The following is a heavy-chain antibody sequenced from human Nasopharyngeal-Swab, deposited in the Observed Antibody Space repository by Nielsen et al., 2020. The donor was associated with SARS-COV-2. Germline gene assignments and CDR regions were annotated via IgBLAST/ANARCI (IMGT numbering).Heavy chain of an antibody. D-gene: IGHD2/OR15-2a*01. CDR3: ACSIL. CDR2: ISSSSSYI. J-gene: IGHJ4*02. CDR1: GFTFNNYN. V-gene: IGHV3-21*04. Sequence: GGSLRLSCAASGFTFNNYNFNWVRQAPGKGLEWVSSISSSSSYIYYADSVKGRFTISRDNSKNTLYLQMNSLRAEDTAVYYCACSILWGQGTLVTVSS.